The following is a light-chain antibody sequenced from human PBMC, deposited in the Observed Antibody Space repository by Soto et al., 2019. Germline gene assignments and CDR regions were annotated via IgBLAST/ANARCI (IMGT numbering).Light chain of an antibody. CDR3: MQATQSPT. CDR2: EIS. CDR1: QSLVHSNGITY. V-gene: IGKV2-24*01. J-gene: IGKJ3*01. Sequence: DIVMTQTPLSSPVTLGQPASISCRSSQSLVHSNGITYLSWLHQRPGQPPRLLIYEISKRFSGVPDRFSGSGAGTDFTLEISRVEAEDVGVYYCMQATQSPTFGPGTKVDIK.